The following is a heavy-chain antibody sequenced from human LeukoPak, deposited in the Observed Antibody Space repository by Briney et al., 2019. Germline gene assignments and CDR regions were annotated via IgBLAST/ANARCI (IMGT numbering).Heavy chain of an antibody. CDR3: ARDPSNTSGWSPYFDF. CDR2: ISCYNGDT. CDR1: GYTFTNHG. Sequence: ASVKDSCKASGYTFTNHGIAWVRQAPGQGLEWMGWISCYNGDTRYGQKLQGRVTMSTDTSTTTAYMELTSLRSDDTAVYYCARDPSNTSGWSPYFDFWGQGTLVTVSS. D-gene: IGHD6-19*01. V-gene: IGHV1-18*01. J-gene: IGHJ4*02.